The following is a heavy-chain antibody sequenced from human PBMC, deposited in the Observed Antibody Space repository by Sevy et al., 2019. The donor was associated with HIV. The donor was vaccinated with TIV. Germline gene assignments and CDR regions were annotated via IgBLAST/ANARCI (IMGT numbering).Heavy chain of an antibody. V-gene: IGHV3-53*01. CDR3: ARAGTGSYRAYFDY. CDR1: EFTVSSSY. CDR2: LYSGGST. J-gene: IGHJ4*02. D-gene: IGHD1-26*01. Sequence: GGSLRLSCAASEFTVSSSYMSWVRQAPGKGLEWVSFLYSGGSTYYAASVKGRFAVSRANSKNTLYLKMNSLRAEDTAVYYCARAGTGSYRAYFDYWGQGTLVTVSS.